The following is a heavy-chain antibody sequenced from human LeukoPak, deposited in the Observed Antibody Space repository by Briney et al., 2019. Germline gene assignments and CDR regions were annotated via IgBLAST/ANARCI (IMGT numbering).Heavy chain of an antibody. CDR3: ASLDYFDSSDYGDY. D-gene: IGHD3-22*01. J-gene: IGHJ4*02. CDR1: GFTFNNYA. Sequence: GGSLRLSCAASGFTFNNYAMSWVRQAPGKGLEWVSAISGSGGSTYYADSVKGRFTISRDNSKNTLYLQMNSLRAEDTALYYCASLDYFDSSDYGDYWGQGTLVTVSS. CDR2: ISGSGGST. V-gene: IGHV3-23*01.